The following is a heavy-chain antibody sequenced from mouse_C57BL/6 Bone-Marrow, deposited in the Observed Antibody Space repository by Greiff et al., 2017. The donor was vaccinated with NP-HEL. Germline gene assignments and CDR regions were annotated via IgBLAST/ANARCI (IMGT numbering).Heavy chain of an antibody. Sequence: QVQLKQPGTELVKPGASVKLSCKASGYTFTSYWMHWVKQRPGQGLEWIGNINPSNGGTNYNEKFKSKATLTVDKSSSTAYMQLSSLTSEDSAVYYCARKKEFTPYWYFDVWGTGTTVTVSS. CDR2: INPSNGGT. V-gene: IGHV1-53*01. CDR1: GYTFTSYW. CDR3: ARKKEFTPYWYFDV. D-gene: IGHD1-1*01. J-gene: IGHJ1*03.